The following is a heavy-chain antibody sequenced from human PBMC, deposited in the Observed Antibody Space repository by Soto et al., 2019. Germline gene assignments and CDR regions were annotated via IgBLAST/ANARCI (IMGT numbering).Heavy chain of an antibody. Sequence: QVQLVESGGGVVQPGRSLRLSCAASGFTFSSYGMHWVRQAPGKGLEWVAVIWYAGSNKYYADSVKGRFTISRDNSKNTQDLQMNSLRAEDTAVDNWAREGPRIEARPGKWNYYYDGMDVWRQGTTVTVSS. V-gene: IGHV3-33*01. CDR2: IWYAGSNK. CDR1: GFTFSSYG. D-gene: IGHD6-6*01. CDR3: AREGPRIEARPGKWNYYYDGMDV. J-gene: IGHJ6*02.